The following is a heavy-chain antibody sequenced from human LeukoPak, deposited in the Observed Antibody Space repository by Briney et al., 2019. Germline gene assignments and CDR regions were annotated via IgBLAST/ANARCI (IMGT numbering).Heavy chain of an antibody. V-gene: IGHV3-20*04. Sequence: GGSLRLSCVASGFTFHAHGMNWVRQAPGKGLESVSGITGNGGSISYADSVKGRFSISRDNTKNSLYLQMTGLKVDDTALYYCVKDGSYIAFDIWGLGTMVTVSS. J-gene: IGHJ3*02. CDR2: ITGNGGSI. CDR3: VKDGSYIAFDI. CDR1: GFTFHAHG. D-gene: IGHD1-26*01.